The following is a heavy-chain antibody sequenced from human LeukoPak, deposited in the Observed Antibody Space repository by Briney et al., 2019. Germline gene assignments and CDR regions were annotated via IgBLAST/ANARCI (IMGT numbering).Heavy chain of an antibody. Sequence: GGSLRLSCAASGFTFSDYYMSWIRQAPGKGLEWVSYISSSSSYTNYADSVKGRFTISRDNAENSLYLQMNSLRAEDTAVYYCARDEQWINYAFDIWGQGTMVTVSS. CDR3: ARDEQWINYAFDI. V-gene: IGHV3-11*06. J-gene: IGHJ3*02. CDR1: GFTFSDYY. CDR2: ISSSSSYT. D-gene: IGHD6-19*01.